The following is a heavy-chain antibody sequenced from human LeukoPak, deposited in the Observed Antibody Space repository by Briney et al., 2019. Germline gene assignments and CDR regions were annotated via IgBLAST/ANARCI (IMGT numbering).Heavy chain of an antibody. V-gene: IGHV4-34*01. D-gene: IGHD4-17*01. J-gene: IGHJ6*03. CDR3: AGLFDYGDSHYYYYYMDV. CDR2: INHSGST. Sequence: SETLSLTCAVYGGSFSGYYWSWIRQPPGKGLEWIGEINHSGSTNYNPSLKSRVTISVDTSKNQFSLKLSSVTATDTAVYYCAGLFDYGDSHYYYYYMDVWGKGTTVTVSS. CDR1: GGSFSGYY.